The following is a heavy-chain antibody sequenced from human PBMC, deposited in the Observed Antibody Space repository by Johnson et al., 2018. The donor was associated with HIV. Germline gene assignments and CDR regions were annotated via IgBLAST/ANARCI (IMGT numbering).Heavy chain of an antibody. D-gene: IGHD6-6*01. CDR1: GFTFSSYA. V-gene: IGHV3-30*04. J-gene: IGHJ3*02. CDR2: ISYDGSNK. Sequence: QMQLVESGGGVVQPGRSLRLSCAASGFTFSSYAMHWVRQAPGKGLEWVAVISYDGSNKYYADSVKGRFTISRDNSKNTLYLQMNSLRAEDTAVYYCAREHRRPSRSGSSPSGDACDIWGQGTMVTVSS. CDR3: AREHRRPSRSGSSPSGDACDI.